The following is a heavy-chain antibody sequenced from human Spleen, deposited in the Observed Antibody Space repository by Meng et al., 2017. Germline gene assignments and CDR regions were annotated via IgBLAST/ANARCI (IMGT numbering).Heavy chain of an antibody. V-gene: IGHV3-66*04. Sequence: GGSLRLSCAASGFTVSSDYMHWLRQAPGKGLEWVSVLYSGGGTYYADSVKGRFTISRDNSKNTVYLQMNSLRAEDTAIYYCARHDWFDPWGQGTLVTVSS. CDR1: GFTVSSDY. J-gene: IGHJ5*02. CDR2: LYSGGGT. CDR3: ARHDWFDP.